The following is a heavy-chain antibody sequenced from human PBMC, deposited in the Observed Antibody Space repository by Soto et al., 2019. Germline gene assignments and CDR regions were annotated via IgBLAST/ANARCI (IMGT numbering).Heavy chain of an antibody. V-gene: IGHV4-34*01. J-gene: IGHJ6*03. CDR2: INHSGST. D-gene: IGHD2-2*01. CDR3: ARNVVPAADSYYYYYMDV. CDR1: GGSFSGYY. Sequence: SETLSLTCAVYGGSFSGYYWSWIRQPPGKGLEWIGEINHSGSTNYNPSLKSRVTISVDTSKNQFSLKLSSVTAADTAVYYCARNVVPAADSYYYYYMDVWGKGTTVTVSS.